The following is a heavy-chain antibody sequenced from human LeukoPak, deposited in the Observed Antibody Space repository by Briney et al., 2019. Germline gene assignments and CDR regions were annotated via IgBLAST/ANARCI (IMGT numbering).Heavy chain of an antibody. CDR3: AKGPNFGSWRAVDY. CDR1: DSSFRSHD. Sequence: PGGSLRLSCAASDSSFRSHDMSWVRQTSEKGLEWVSSVAGDGASFYADSVKGRFTISRDKSENILYLQMNSLRADDTAIYYCAKGPNFGSWRAVDYWGQGSLVTVSS. CDR2: VAGDGAS. D-gene: IGHD3-10*01. J-gene: IGHJ4*02. V-gene: IGHV3-23*01.